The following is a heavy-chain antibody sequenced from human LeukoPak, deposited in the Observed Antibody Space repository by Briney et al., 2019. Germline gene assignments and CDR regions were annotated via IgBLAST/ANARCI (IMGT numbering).Heavy chain of an antibody. Sequence: SETLSLTCTVSGGSISSYYWSWIRQPPGKGLEWIGYIYYSGSTNYNPSLKSRVTISVDTSKDQFSLKLSSVTAADTAVYYCARGGYYYDSNWSDPWGEGTLVTVSS. J-gene: IGHJ5*02. D-gene: IGHD3-22*01. CDR3: ARGGYYYDSNWSDP. CDR2: IYYSGST. CDR1: GGSISSYY. V-gene: IGHV4-59*01.